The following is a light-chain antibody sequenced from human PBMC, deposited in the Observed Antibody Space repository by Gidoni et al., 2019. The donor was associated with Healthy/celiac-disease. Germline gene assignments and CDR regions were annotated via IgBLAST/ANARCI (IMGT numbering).Light chain of an antibody. CDR2: KDS. V-gene: IGLV3-25*02. CDR3: QSADISGTDYV. CDR1: ALPKQS. Sequence: SSELTQPPSVSVSPGQTARITCSGDALPKQSAYWYQQKPGQAPLLVIYKDSERPSGIPERFSGSSSGTTVTLTISGVQAEDEADYYCQSADISGTDYVFGTGTKVTVL. J-gene: IGLJ1*01.